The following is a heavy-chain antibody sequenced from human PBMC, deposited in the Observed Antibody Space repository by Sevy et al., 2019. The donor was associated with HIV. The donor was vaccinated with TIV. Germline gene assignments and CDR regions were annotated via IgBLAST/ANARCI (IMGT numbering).Heavy chain of an antibody. CDR3: ARSRSGYFDSSGYYIN. J-gene: IGHJ4*02. D-gene: IGHD3-22*01. CDR1: GYSFTSHW. Sequence: GESLKISCKGHGYSFTSHWIGWVRQMPGKGLDWMGIIFPGDSETRYSPSVQGEVTISADKSISTAFLQWSSLKASDTAIYYCARSRSGYFDSSGYYINWGQGTLVTVSS. V-gene: IGHV5-51*01. CDR2: IFPGDSET.